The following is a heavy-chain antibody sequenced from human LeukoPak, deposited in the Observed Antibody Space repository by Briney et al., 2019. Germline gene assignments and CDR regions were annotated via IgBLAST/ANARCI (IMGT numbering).Heavy chain of an antibody. CDR3: ARMIPQYFGSGSYDAFDI. Sequence: ASVKVSCKASGYTFTGYYRHWGRQAPGQGLEWMGWINPNSGVTNYAQKFQGRVTMTRDTSITTDYMELSRLRSDDTAVYYCARMIPQYFGSGSYDAFDIWGQGTMVTVSS. CDR2: INPNSGVT. V-gene: IGHV1-2*02. D-gene: IGHD3-10*01. J-gene: IGHJ3*02. CDR1: GYTFTGYY.